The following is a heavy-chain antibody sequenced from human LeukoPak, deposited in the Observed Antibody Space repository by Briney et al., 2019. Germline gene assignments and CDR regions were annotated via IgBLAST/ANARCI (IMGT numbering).Heavy chain of an antibody. D-gene: IGHD2-2*02. CDR1: GFTFSNAW. V-gene: IGHV3-15*07. Sequence: GGSLRLSCAASGFTFSNAWMSWVRQAPGKGLEWVGRVKSKTDGGTTDYAAPVKGRFTISRDDSKNMLYLQMNRLKTEDTAVYYCTTSYCSTTSCYKWGQGTLVTVSS. J-gene: IGHJ4*02. CDR2: VKSKTDGGTT. CDR3: TTSYCSTTSCYK.